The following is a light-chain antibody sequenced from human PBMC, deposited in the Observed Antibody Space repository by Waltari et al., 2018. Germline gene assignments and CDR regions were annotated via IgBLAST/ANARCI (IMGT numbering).Light chain of an antibody. J-gene: IGLJ2*01. CDR1: SSAVGTTNP. Sequence: QPALTQPASVSGSPGQSIPISCTGTSSAVGTTNPACWYQKQPDKVPKLIIYEVSKRPSGVSDRFSGSKSGNTASLTISGLQAEDEADYYCLSYAATVSFGFGGGTKLTVL. CDR3: LSYAATVSFG. V-gene: IGLV2-23*02. CDR2: EVS.